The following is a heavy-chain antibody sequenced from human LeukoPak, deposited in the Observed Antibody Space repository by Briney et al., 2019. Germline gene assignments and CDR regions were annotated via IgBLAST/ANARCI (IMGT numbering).Heavy chain of an antibody. J-gene: IGHJ4*02. D-gene: IGHD3-10*01. CDR3: AREGSANS. V-gene: IGHV3-7*01. CDR1: GFPFSSYW. CDR2: IKQDGSKK. Sequence: RAGGSLRLSCVASGFPFSSYWMTWVRQAPGKGLEWVANIKQDGSKKSYVDSVKGRFTISRDNAKNSLYLQMNSLRAEDTAVYYCAREGSANSWGQGTLVTVSS.